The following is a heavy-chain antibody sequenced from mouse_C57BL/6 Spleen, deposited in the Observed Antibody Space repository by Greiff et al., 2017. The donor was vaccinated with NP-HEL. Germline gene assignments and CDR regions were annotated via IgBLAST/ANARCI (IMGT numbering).Heavy chain of an antibody. V-gene: IGHV2-2*01. CDR1: GFSLTSYG. CDR2: IWSGGST. J-gene: IGHJ4*01. D-gene: IGHD2-4*01. CDR3: ARRGYYDYLYYAMDY. Sequence: QVQLKESGPGLVQPSQSLSITCTVSGFSLTSYGVHWVRQSPGKGLEWLGVIWSGGSTDYNAAFISRLSISKDNSKSQVFFKMNSLQADDTAIYYFARRGYYDYLYYAMDYWGQGTSVTVSS.